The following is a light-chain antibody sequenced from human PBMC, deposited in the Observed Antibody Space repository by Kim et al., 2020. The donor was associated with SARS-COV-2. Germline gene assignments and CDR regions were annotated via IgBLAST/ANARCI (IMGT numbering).Light chain of an antibody. J-gene: IGLJ3*02. CDR3: LLSYCGVSWV. CDR1: TGAVTSGHY. Sequence: QAVVTQEPSLTVSPGGTVTLTCGSSTGAVTSGHYPYWFQQKPGQAPRTLIYDTSNKHSWTPARFSGSLLGGKAALTLSGAQPEDEAEYYCLLSYCGVSWVFGGGTKLTVL. CDR2: DTS. V-gene: IGLV7-46*01.